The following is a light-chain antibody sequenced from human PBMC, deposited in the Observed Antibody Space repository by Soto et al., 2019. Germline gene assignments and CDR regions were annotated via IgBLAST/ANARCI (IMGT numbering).Light chain of an antibody. Sequence: DIQMTQSPSSLSASLGDRVTITCQASQDISNYLNWYQQKPGKAPKLLIYDASNLETGVPSRFSGSGSGTDFTFTISSLQPEDIATYYCQQLTFGQGTKVDIK. CDR1: QDISNY. J-gene: IGKJ2*01. CDR2: DAS. CDR3: QQLT. V-gene: IGKV1-33*01.